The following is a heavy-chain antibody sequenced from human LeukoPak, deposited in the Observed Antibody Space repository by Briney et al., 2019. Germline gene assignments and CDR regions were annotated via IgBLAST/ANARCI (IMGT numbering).Heavy chain of an antibody. CDR3: ARDDILTGFSLQMDY. D-gene: IGHD3-9*01. V-gene: IGHV3-33*01. CDR1: GFTLSSYG. Sequence: GGSLRLYCAASGFTLSSYGMHWVRQAPGKGLEWVAVIWYDGSKKYYADSVKGRFTISRDNSKNTLYVQMNSLRAEDTAVYYCARDDILTGFSLQMDYWGQGTLVTVSS. CDR2: IWYDGSKK. J-gene: IGHJ4*02.